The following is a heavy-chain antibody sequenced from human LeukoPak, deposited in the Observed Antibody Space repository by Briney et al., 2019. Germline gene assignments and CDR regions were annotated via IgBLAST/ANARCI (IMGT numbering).Heavy chain of an antibody. J-gene: IGHJ4*02. CDR1: GFTFSSYA. V-gene: IGHV3-30-3*01. CDR3: ARGDYYYDSSGYYYVPIQDFDY. Sequence: GGSLRLSCAASGFTFSSYAMHRVRQAPGKGLEWVAVISYDGSNKYYADSVKGRFTISRDNSKNTLYLQMNSLRAEDTAVYYCARGDYYYDSSGYYYVPIQDFDYWGQGTLVTVSS. CDR2: ISYDGSNK. D-gene: IGHD3-22*01.